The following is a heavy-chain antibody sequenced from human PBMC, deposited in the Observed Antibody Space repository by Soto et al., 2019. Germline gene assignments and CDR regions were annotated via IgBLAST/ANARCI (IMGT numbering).Heavy chain of an antibody. CDR3: ARGPRITMVRGEKYYYYYGMDV. V-gene: IGHV1-69*02. J-gene: IGHJ6*02. Sequence: SVKVSCKASGGTFSSYTISWVRQAPGQGLEWMGRIIPILGIANYAQKFQGRVTITADKSTSTAYMELSSLRSEDTAVYYCARGPRITMVRGEKYYYYYGMDVWGQGTTVTVSS. CDR2: IIPILGIA. CDR1: GGTFSSYT. D-gene: IGHD3-10*01.